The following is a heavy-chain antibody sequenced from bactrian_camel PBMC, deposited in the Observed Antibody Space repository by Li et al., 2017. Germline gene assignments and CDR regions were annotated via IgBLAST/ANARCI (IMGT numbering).Heavy chain of an antibody. V-gene: IGHV3S53*01. CDR1: GLTDSRTC. CDR3: AAGIERRGYPCSVALGRAGFGY. Sequence: HVQLVESGGGSVQAGGSLRLSCAASGLTDSRTCMGWYRQAPGKEREGVVSIDFDGLPTYADFVKGRFTVSKDSAKNTLYLQMNSLEPEDTAMYYCAAGIERRGYPCSVALGRAGFGYWGQGTQVTV. J-gene: IGHJ6*01. D-gene: IGHD1*01. CDR2: IDFDGLP.